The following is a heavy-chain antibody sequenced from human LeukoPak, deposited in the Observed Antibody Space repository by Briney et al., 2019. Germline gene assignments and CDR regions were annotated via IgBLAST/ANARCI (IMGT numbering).Heavy chain of an antibody. V-gene: IGHV4-59*01. CDR2: IYYSGST. J-gene: IGHJ5*02. Sequence: PSETLSLTCTVSGGSISSYYWSWIRQPPGKGLEWIGYIYYSGSTNYNPSLKSRVAISVDTSKDQFSLKLSSVTAADTAVYYCVGSSSRNNWFDPWGQGTLVTVSS. D-gene: IGHD6-13*01. CDR1: GGSISSYY. CDR3: VGSSSRNNWFDP.